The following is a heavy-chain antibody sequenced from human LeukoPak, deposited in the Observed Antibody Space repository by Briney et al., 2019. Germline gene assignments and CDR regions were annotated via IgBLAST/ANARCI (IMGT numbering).Heavy chain of an antibody. CDR3: ATNILVRDIINWFDP. Sequence: ASVKVSCKTSGYTFIGYYMHWVRQAPGQGLEWMGWIKPNSGDTRSAQKFQGRVIMTRDTSTGTAYMELSSLRYDDTAVYYCATNILVRDIINWFDPWGQGTLVTVSS. CDR2: IKPNSGDT. J-gene: IGHJ5*02. D-gene: IGHD3-10*01. CDR1: GYTFIGYY. V-gene: IGHV1-2*02.